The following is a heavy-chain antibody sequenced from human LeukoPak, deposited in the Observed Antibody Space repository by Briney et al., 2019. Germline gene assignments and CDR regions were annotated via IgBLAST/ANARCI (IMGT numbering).Heavy chain of an antibody. CDR1: GFTFSSYA. D-gene: IGHD2-15*01. V-gene: IGHV3-30*04. CDR3: ASDFYCSGGSCYSLGDKDY. J-gene: IGHJ4*02. CDR2: ISYDGSNK. Sequence: PGGSLRLSCAASGFTFSSYAMHWVRQAPGKGLEWVAVISYDGSNKYYADSVKGRFTISRDNSKNTLYLQMNSLRAEDTAVYYCASDFYCSGGSCYSLGDKDYWGQGTLVTVSS.